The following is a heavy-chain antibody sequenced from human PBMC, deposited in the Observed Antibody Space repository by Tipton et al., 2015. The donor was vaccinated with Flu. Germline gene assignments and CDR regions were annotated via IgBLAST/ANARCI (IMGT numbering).Heavy chain of an antibody. Sequence: QLVQSGAEVKKPGESLKISCQGSGYSFTSYWIGWVRQMPGKGLEWMGIIYPGDSDTRYSPPFQGQVTISADKSISTAYLQWSSLKASDTAMYYCAGRFHGISSYQWWFDPWGQGTLVTVSS. CDR1: GYSFTSYW. J-gene: IGHJ5*02. CDR3: AGRFHGISSYQWWFDP. V-gene: IGHV5-51*03. CDR2: IYPGDSDT. D-gene: IGHD3-22*01.